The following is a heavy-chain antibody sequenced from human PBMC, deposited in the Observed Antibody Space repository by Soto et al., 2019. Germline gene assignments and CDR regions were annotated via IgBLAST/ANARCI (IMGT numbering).Heavy chain of an antibody. J-gene: IGHJ2*01. CDR3: ARRTAGWYFDL. CDR1: GFMFNSYA. V-gene: IGHV3-64*01. D-gene: IGHD2-21*02. CDR2: ISSLGDST. Sequence: EVQLVESGGGLVQPGGSLRLSCAASGFMFNSYAMHWVRQAPGKGLEYVSAISSLGDSTFYANSVKDRFTISRDNSKNTLYLPMGSLRAEDMAVYYCARRTAGWYFDLWGRGTLVTVSS.